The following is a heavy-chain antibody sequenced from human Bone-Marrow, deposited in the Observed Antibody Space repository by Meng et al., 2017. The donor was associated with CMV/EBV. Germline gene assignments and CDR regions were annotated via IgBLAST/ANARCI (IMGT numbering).Heavy chain of an antibody. D-gene: IGHD5-24*01. V-gene: IGHV4-38-2*02. CDR2: IYHSGST. J-gene: IGHJ1*01. CDR3: ARGLEEMATIV. Sequence: GSLRLSCTVSGYSISSGYYWGWIRQPPGKGLEWIGSIYHSGSTYYNPSLKSRVTISVDTSKNQFSLKLSSVTAADTAVYYCARGLEEMATIVWGQGTLVTVSS. CDR1: GYSISSGYY.